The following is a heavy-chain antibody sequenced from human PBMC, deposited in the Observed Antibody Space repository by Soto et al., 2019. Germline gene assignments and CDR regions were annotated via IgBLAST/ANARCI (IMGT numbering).Heavy chain of an antibody. CDR1: GYILTDHW. Sequence: PGEPLKISCKASGYILTDHWIGWVRQMPGKGLEWMGIIYPGDSDTRYSPSFQGQVTISADKSISTAYVQWSSLKASDTAMYYCARHYDFDHWGQGTLVTVSS. CDR3: ARHYDFDH. V-gene: IGHV5-51*01. D-gene: IGHD4-17*01. J-gene: IGHJ4*02. CDR2: IYPGDSDT.